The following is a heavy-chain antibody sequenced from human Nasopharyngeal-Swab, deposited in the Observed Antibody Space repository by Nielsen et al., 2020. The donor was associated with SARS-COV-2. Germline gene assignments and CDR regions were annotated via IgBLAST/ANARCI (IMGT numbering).Heavy chain of an antibody. Sequence: PGKGLEWIGYIYYSGSTNYNLSLKSRVTISVDTSKNQFSLRLSSATAADTAVYFCARGWTGQYFLDYWGQGILVTVSS. CDR3: ARGWTGQYFLDY. V-gene: IGHV4-59*13. D-gene: IGHD3/OR15-3a*01. CDR2: IYYSGST. J-gene: IGHJ4*02.